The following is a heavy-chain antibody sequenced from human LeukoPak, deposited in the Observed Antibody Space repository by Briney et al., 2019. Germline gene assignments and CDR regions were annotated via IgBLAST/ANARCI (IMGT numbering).Heavy chain of an antibody. CDR2: IHSSGST. Sequence: EPSETLSLTCTVSGGSISSSYWTWIRQPPGKGLEWIGYIHSSGSTSYNPSLKSRVTISLDTSKNQFSLKLSSVTAADTAVYYCARDDGSSTTNNINWYVHWGQGTLVTVSS. V-gene: IGHV4-59*01. D-gene: IGHD5-24*01. CDR3: ARDDGSSTTNNINWYVH. CDR1: GGSISSSY. J-gene: IGHJ5*02.